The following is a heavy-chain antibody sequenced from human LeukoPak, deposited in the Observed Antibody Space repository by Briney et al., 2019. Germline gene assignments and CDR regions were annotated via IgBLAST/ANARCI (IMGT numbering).Heavy chain of an antibody. Sequence: KPSETLSLTCTVSGGSISSYYWSWIRQPPGKGLEWIGYIYYSGSTNYNPSLRSRVTISVDTSKNQFSLKLGSVTAADTAVYYCARSGVGPPVTEPFDYWGQGTLVIVFS. J-gene: IGHJ4*02. CDR2: IYYSGST. CDR3: ARSGVGPPVTEPFDY. D-gene: IGHD3-10*01. V-gene: IGHV4-59*01. CDR1: GGSISSYY.